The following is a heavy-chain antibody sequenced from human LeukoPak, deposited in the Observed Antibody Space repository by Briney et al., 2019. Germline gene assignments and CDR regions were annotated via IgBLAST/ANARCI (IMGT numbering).Heavy chain of an antibody. CDR1: GGTFSSYA. Sequence: GASVKVSCKASGGTFSSYAISWVRQAPGQGLEWMGWINPNSGGTNYAQKFQGRVTMTRDTSISTAYMELSRLRSDDTAVYYCARQRGSGYYYFDYWGQGTLVTVSS. V-gene: IGHV1-2*02. J-gene: IGHJ4*02. D-gene: IGHD3-22*01. CDR3: ARQRGSGYYYFDY. CDR2: INPNSGGT.